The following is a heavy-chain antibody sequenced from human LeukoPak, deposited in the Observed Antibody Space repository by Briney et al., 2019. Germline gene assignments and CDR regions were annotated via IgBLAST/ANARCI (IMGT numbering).Heavy chain of an antibody. CDR2: ISSSSSYI. CDR1: GFTFSSYS. J-gene: IGHJ4*02. CDR3: AKDKLGGTNANYFDS. Sequence: PGGSLRLSCAASGFTFSSYSMNWVRQAPGKGLEWVSSISSSSSYIYYADSVKGRFTISRDNSKNTLYLQMNSLRAEDTAVYYCAKDKLGGTNANYFDSWGQGTLVTVSS. V-gene: IGHV3-21*04. D-gene: IGHD1-26*01.